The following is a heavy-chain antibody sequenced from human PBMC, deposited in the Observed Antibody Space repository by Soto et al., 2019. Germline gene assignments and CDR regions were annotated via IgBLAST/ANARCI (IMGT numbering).Heavy chain of an antibody. V-gene: IGHV4-39*01. CDR2: IYYNGFS. CDR3: ARLEGLATISYYFDY. Sequence: SETLSLTCTVSGGSISSRNYYWGWVRQPPGKGLEWIGSIYYNGFSYYNPSLKTRVTISVDTPKSQFPLKLSSVTAADSAVYFCARLEGLATISYYFDYWGQGTLVTAPQ. CDR1: GGSISSRNYY. J-gene: IGHJ4*02. D-gene: IGHD3-9*01.